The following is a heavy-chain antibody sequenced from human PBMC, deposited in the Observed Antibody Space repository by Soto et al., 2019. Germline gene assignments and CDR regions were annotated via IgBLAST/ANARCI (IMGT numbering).Heavy chain of an antibody. CDR2: IYHGGST. CDR3: ARSDGRY. J-gene: IGHJ4*02. Sequence: PSETLSLTCTVSGGSISSYYWSWVRQPPGKGLEWIGDIYHGGSTNYNPSLKSRVTISIDKSKNQFSLKLKSVTAADTAVYYCARSDGRYWGQGTLVTVSS. CDR1: GGSISSYY. V-gene: IGHV4-59*01.